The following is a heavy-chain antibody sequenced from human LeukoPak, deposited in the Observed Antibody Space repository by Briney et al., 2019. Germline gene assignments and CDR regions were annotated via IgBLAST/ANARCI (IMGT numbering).Heavy chain of an antibody. Sequence: SGGSLRLSCAASGFTFNYAWMSWVRQVPGKGLEWVSSVSGTSEYIYYADSVRGRFTISRDNAKNTVYLQMNSLRAEDTAVYYCARWYSSGWYSDYWGQGTLVTVSS. J-gene: IGHJ4*02. D-gene: IGHD6-19*01. CDR3: ARWYSSGWYSDY. V-gene: IGHV3-21*06. CDR2: VSGTSEYI. CDR1: GFTFNYAW.